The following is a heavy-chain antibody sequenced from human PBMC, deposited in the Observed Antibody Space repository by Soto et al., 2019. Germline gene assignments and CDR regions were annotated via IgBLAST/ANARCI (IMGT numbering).Heavy chain of an antibody. J-gene: IGHJ4*02. CDR1: GGSISSGDYY. D-gene: IGHD2-15*01. CDR3: ARGRTVVAARGAQSGIDY. Sequence: SETLSLTCTVSGGSISSGDYYWSWIRQPPGKGLEWIGYIYYSGSTYYNPSLKSRVTISVDTSKNQFSLKLSSVTAADTAVYYCARGRTVVAARGAQSGIDYWGQGTLVTVS. CDR2: IYYSGST. V-gene: IGHV4-30-4*01.